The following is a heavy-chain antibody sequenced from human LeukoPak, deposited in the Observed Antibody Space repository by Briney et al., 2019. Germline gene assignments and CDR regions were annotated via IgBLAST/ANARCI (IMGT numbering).Heavy chain of an antibody. CDR2: ISSSSSYI. V-gene: IGHV3-21*04. CDR3: AKDWATMVRGVDY. J-gene: IGHJ4*02. Sequence: GGSLRLSCAASGFTFSSYSMNWVRQAPGKGLEWVSSISSSSSYIYYADSVKGRFTISRDNSKNTLYLQMNSLRAEDTAVYYCAKDWATMVRGVDYWGQGTLVTVSS. D-gene: IGHD3-10*01. CDR1: GFTFSSYS.